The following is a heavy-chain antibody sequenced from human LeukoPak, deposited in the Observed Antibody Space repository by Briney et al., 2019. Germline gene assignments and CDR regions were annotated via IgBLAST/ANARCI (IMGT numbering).Heavy chain of an antibody. CDR2: IYYSGSP. J-gene: IGHJ4*02. Sequence: SETLSLTCTVSGGSISSYYWSWIRQPPGKGLEWIGYIYYSGSPNYNPSLKSRVTISVDASKNQFSLKLSSVTAADTAVYYCARGEGYSSGWYLYYFDYWGQGTLVTVSS. CDR1: GGSISSYY. V-gene: IGHV4-59*01. D-gene: IGHD6-19*01. CDR3: ARGEGYSSGWYLYYFDY.